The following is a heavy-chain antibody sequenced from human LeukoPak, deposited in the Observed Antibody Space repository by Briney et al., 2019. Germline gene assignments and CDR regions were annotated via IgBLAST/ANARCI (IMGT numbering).Heavy chain of an antibody. CDR1: GGTFSSYA. D-gene: IGHD3-10*01. J-gene: IGHJ4*02. CDR3: ARLWYYGSGSYPPSPDIDY. Sequence: SVKVSCKASGGTFSSYAISWVRQAPGQGLEWMGGIILIFGTANSAQKFQGRVTITADESTSTAYMELSSLRSEDTAVYYCARLWYYGSGSYPPSPDIDYWGQGTLVTVSS. V-gene: IGHV1-69*13. CDR2: IILIFGTA.